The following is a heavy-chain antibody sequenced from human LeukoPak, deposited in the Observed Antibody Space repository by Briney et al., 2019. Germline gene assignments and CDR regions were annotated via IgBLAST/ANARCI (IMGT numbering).Heavy chain of an antibody. CDR3: ARVSTSRRSYYYYYYMDV. J-gene: IGHJ6*03. Sequence: SQTLSLTCAISGDSVSSNSAAWNWIRQSPSRGLEWLGRTYYRSKWYNDYAVSVKSRITINPDTSKNQFSLQLNSVTPEDTAVYYCARVSTSRRSYYYYYYMDVWGKGTTVTVSS. V-gene: IGHV6-1*01. D-gene: IGHD2-2*01. CDR1: GDSVSSNSAA. CDR2: TYYRSKWYN.